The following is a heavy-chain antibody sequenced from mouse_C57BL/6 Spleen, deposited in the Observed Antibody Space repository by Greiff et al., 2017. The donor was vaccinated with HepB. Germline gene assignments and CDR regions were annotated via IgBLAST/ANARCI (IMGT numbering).Heavy chain of an antibody. D-gene: IGHD2-2*01. CDR2: INPSSGYT. CDR1: GYTFTSYW. CDR3: ARGTMVTTDAMDY. V-gene: IGHV1-7*01. J-gene: IGHJ4*01. Sequence: VQLVESGAELAKPGASVKLSCKASGYTFTSYWMHWVKQRPGQGLEWIGYINPSSGYTKYNQKFKDKATLTADKSSSTAYMQLSSLTYEDSAVYYCARGTMVTTDAMDYWGQGTSVTVSS.